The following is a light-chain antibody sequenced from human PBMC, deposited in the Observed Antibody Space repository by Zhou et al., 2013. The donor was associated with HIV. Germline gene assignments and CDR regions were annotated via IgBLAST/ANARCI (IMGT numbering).Light chain of an antibody. J-gene: IGKJ5*01. CDR1: QDITTW. CDR3: QQANSFPSIT. Sequence: DIQMTQSPSSLSASVGDRVTITCRASQDITTWLAWYQQKPGKAPKLLIYGASSLQSGVPARFSGSGSGTDFTLTISSLQPEDFATYYCQQANSFPSITFGQGTRL. V-gene: IGKV1-12*02. CDR2: GAS.